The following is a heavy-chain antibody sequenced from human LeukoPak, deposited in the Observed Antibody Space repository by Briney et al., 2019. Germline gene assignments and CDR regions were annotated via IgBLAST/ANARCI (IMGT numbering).Heavy chain of an antibody. J-gene: IGHJ4*02. CDR3: AREAAAGTYGY. V-gene: IGHV1-18*01. CDR1: GYTFTSYT. D-gene: IGHD6-13*01. CDR2: ISAYNVNT. Sequence: ASVKVSCKASGYTFTSYTISWVRQAPGQGLEWMGWISAYNVNTNYAQMLQGRVTTTTDTSTSTAYMELRSLRSDDTAVYYCAREAAAGTYGYWGQGTLVTVSS.